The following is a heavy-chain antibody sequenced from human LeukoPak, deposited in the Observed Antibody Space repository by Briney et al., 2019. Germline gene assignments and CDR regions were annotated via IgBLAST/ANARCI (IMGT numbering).Heavy chain of an antibody. CDR3: ARDGGVATKHFDY. D-gene: IGHD5-12*01. CDR2: INSDGSST. Sequence: GGSLRLSCAASGFTFSSHWMHWVRQAPGKGLVWVSRINSDGSSTSYADSVKGRFTISRDNAKNTLCLQMNSLRAEDTAVYYCARDGGVATKHFDYWGQGTLVTVSS. J-gene: IGHJ4*02. V-gene: IGHV3-74*01. CDR1: GFTFSSHW.